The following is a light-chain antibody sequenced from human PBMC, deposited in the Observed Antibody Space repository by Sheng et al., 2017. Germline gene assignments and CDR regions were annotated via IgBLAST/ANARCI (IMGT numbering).Light chain of an antibody. V-gene: IGLV2-23*01. Sequence: QSALTQPASVSGSPGQSITISCTGTSSDVGGYKFVSWYQQHPGKAPKLMIYEGSKRPLGVSNRFSGSKSGNTASLTISGLQAEDEAAYHCCSYAGNSTLVFGGGTKVTVL. J-gene: IGLJ2*01. CDR1: SSDVGGYKF. CDR3: CSYAGNSTLV. CDR2: EGS.